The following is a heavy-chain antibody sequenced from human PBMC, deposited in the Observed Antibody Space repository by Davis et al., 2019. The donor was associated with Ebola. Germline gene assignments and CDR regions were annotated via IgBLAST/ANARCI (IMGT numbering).Heavy chain of an antibody. CDR2: IYYSGST. D-gene: IGHD5-18*01. J-gene: IGHJ4*02. Sequence: SETLSLTCTVSGGSISSYYWSWIRQPPGKGLEWIGYIYYSGSTNYNPSLKSRVTISVDTSKNQFSLKLSSVTAADTAVYHCARLSTAMALDYFDYWGQGTLVTVSS. CDR3: ARLSTAMALDYFDY. V-gene: IGHV4-59*08. CDR1: GGSISSYY.